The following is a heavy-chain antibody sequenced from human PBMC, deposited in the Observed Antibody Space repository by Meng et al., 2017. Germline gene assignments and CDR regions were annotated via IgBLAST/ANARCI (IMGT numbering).Heavy chain of an antibody. CDR3: ARGPGRYYYGSGSYHRGFDY. CDR2: INHSGSP. Sequence: PSVPASRTCVVYVGSLRVFSWRGILQPPCKGLEWIGEINHSGSPNYDPPLNIRVTISVDTSKNQFSLKLCSGTAADTAVYYCARGPGRYYYGSGSYHRGFDYWGQGTLVTVSS. CDR1: VGSLRVFS. D-gene: IGHD3-10*01. J-gene: IGHJ4*02. V-gene: IGHV4-34*01.